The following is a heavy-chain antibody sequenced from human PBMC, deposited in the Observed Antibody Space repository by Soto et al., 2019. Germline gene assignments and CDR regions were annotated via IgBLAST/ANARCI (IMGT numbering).Heavy chain of an antibody. D-gene: IGHD3-10*01. J-gene: IGHJ6*02. CDR2: ISGSGGST. Sequence: GGSLRLSCAASGFTFSSYAMSWVRQAPGKGLVWVSGISGSGGSTYLADSVKGRFSISRDNSKNTVYLQMNSLRAEDTAVYYCLTPPFGGMDVWGQGTTVTVSS. V-gene: IGHV3-23*01. CDR1: GFTFSSYA. CDR3: LTPPFGGMDV.